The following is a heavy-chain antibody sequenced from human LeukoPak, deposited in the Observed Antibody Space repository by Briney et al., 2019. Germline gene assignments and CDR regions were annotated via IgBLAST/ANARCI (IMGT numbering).Heavy chain of an antibody. CDR1: GFTFSSYG. V-gene: IGHV3-33*01. CDR2: IWYDGSNK. CDR3: ARGPYYYDSSGNAFDI. J-gene: IGHJ3*02. Sequence: PGRSLRLSCAASGFTFSSYGMHWVRQAPGKGLEWVAVIWYDGSNKYYADSVKGRFTISRDNSKSTLYLQMNSLRAEDTAVYYCARGPYYYDSSGNAFDIWGQGTMVTVSS. D-gene: IGHD3-22*01.